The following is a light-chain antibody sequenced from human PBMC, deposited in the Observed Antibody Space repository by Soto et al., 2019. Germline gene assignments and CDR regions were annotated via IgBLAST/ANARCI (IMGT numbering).Light chain of an antibody. CDR2: AAS. CDR1: QSISSY. V-gene: IGKV1-39*01. CDR3: QQYNNWPRT. J-gene: IGKJ1*01. Sequence: DIQMTQSPSSLSASVGDRVTITFRASQSISSYLNWYQQKPGKAPKLLIYAASSLQSGVPSRFSGSGSGTEFTLTISSLQPEDIATFYCQQYNNWPRTFGQGTKVDIK.